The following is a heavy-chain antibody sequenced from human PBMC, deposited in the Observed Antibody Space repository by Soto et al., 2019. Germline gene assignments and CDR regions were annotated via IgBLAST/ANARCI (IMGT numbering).Heavy chain of an antibody. CDR2: AYYTGST. CDR3: ASPPPLTVQTIEGEFFQH. Sequence: QLHLQESGPGLVKPSETLSLTCTVSGDSVATSSYYWCWIRQTPGRGLEWIGTAYYTGSTYYNPSLNNRVTIPVDTSRNQFSLKLNSVTAADTAVYYCASPPPLTVQTIEGEFFQHWGPGTLVTVSS. CDR1: GDSVATSSYY. D-gene: IGHD2-15*01. V-gene: IGHV4-39*01. J-gene: IGHJ1*01.